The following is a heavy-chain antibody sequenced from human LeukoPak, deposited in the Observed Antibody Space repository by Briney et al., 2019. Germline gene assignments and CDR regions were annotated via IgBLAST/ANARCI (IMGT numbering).Heavy chain of an antibody. D-gene: IGHD1-14*01. V-gene: IGHV3-23*01. J-gene: IGHJ4*02. CDR2: ISSNGADT. CDR1: GFSLNNFG. Sequence: GGSLRLSCAVSGFSLNNFGVNWVRQAPGQGLEYVSTISSNGADTYYADSVKGRFTISRDNSKNTLYLQMTSLRVEDTAVYYCANYRKPQGLDYWGQGTLVTVSS. CDR3: ANYRKPQGLDY.